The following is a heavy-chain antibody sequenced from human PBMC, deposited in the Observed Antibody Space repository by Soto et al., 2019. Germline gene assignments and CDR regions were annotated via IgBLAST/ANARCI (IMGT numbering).Heavy chain of an antibody. CDR1: GYTFTSYG. CDR2: ISACNGNT. D-gene: IGHD2-15*01. V-gene: IGHV1-18*01. CDR3: ARYYQDIVVVVAATDASGWFDH. J-gene: IGHJ5*02. Sequence: QVQLVQSGAEVKKPGASVKVSCKASGYTFTSYGISWVRQAPGQGLEWMGWISACNGNTNYAQKLQGRVTITTDTTTSEAYMEMSSMGSDDTAVYYWARYYQDIVVVVAATDASGWFDHWGQGTLVTVSS.